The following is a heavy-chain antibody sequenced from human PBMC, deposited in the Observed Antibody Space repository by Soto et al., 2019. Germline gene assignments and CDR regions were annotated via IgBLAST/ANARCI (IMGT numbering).Heavy chain of an antibody. CDR3: ARINSYAGDY. V-gene: IGHV3-11*06. D-gene: IGHD5-18*01. CDR2: ISSSSSYT. Sequence: QVQLVESGGGLVKPGGSLRLSCAASGFTFSDYFMTWIRQAPGKGLEWVSYISSSSSYTNYADSVKGRFTISRDNAKNSLYLQMSSLRAEDTAVYYCARINSYAGDYWGQGTLVTVSS. J-gene: IGHJ4*02. CDR1: GFTFSDYF.